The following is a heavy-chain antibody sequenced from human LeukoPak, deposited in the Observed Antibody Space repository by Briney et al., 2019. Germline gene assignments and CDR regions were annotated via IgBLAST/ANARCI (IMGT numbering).Heavy chain of an antibody. J-gene: IGHJ4*02. CDR1: GFTVSSNY. CDR2: IYSGGST. CDR3: ARDQGIDGGSRQFGFDY. D-gene: IGHD1-26*01. Sequence: PGGSLRLSCAASGFTVSSNYMSWVRQAPGKGLEWVSVIYSGGSTYYADSVKGRFTISRDNSKNTLYLQMNSLRAEDTAVYYCARDQGIDGGSRQFGFDYWGQGTLVTVSS. V-gene: IGHV3-66*01.